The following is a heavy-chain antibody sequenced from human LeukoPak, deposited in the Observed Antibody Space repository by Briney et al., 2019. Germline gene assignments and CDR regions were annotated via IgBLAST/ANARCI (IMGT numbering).Heavy chain of an antibody. J-gene: IGHJ5*01. D-gene: IGHD5-18*01. Sequence: GESLKISCKGSGYTFSKYWIGWVRQMPGKGLEWMGIIYPGDSETRYSPSFQGQVTISADKSVRTAYLQWSSLKASDSAIYYCARPGRDGGYSYGFDSWGQGTLVTVSS. CDR2: IYPGDSET. V-gene: IGHV5-51*01. CDR1: GYTFSKYW. CDR3: ARPGRDGGYSYGFDS.